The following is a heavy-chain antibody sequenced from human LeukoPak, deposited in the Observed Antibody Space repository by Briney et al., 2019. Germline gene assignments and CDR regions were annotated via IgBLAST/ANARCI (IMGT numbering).Heavy chain of an antibody. J-gene: IGHJ4*02. Sequence: ASVKVSCKASGYTFTSYAMHWVRQAPGQRLEWLGWINAGNGNTKYSQKFQGRVTLTRDTSANTAYMELSSLRSEDTAVYYCARRAYGSGSYWDYWGQGTLVTVSS. CDR1: GYTFTSYA. V-gene: IGHV1-3*01. D-gene: IGHD3-10*01. CDR3: ARRAYGSGSYWDY. CDR2: INAGNGNT.